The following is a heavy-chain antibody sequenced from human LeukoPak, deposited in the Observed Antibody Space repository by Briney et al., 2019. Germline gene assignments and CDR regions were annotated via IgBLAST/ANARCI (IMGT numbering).Heavy chain of an antibody. Sequence: SEALSLTCTVSGGSTSSYYWSWIRQPPGKGLEWIWYTYYSGSTNHNPSLKSRVTMSVDTSKNQFSLKLSSVTAADTAVYFCARHSGSHSFDYWGQGTLVTVPS. CDR2: TYYSGST. J-gene: IGHJ4*02. CDR3: ARHSGSHSFDY. V-gene: IGHV4-59*08. D-gene: IGHD3-10*01. CDR1: GGSTSSYY.